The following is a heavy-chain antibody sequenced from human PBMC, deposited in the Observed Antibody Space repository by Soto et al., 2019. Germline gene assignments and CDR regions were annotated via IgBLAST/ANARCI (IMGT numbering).Heavy chain of an antibody. D-gene: IGHD6-13*01. CDR2: ISAYNGNT. V-gene: IGHV1-18*01. J-gene: IGHJ5*02. Sequence: ASVKVACKASGYTFTSYGISWVRQAPGQGLEWMGWISAYNGNTNYAQKLQGRVTMTTDTSTSTAYMELRSLRSDDTAVYYCARLLRAAAGNWFDPWGQGTLDTVSS. CDR3: ARLLRAAAGNWFDP. CDR1: GYTFTSYG.